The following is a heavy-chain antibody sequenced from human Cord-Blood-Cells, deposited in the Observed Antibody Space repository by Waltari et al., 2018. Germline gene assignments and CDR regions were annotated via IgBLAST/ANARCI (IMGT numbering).Heavy chain of an antibody. CDR3: ARDRAILTGYDAFDI. D-gene: IGHD3-9*01. V-gene: IGHV3-33*01. Sequence: QVQLVESGGGVVQPGRYLRPSRAASGFTFRSYGLHLVRPAPGKGLEWVAVIWYDGSNKYYADSVKGRFTISRDNSKNTLYLQMNSLRAEDTAVYYCARDRAILTGYDAFDIWGQGTMVTVSS. CDR1: GFTFRSYG. CDR2: IWYDGSNK. J-gene: IGHJ3*02.